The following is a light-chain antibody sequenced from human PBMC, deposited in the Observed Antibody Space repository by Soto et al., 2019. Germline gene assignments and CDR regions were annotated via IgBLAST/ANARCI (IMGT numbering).Light chain of an antibody. J-gene: IGKJ2*01. CDR2: GAS. CDR3: QLYGGSHMFS. V-gene: IGKV3-15*01. Sequence: EIVMTQSPATLSVSPGERATLSCRASQSVNSNLAWYQQKPGQAPRLLIYGASTRATGIPARFSGSGSGTEFTLTISSLESEDFAVYYCQLYGGSHMFSFGQGTKLEIK. CDR1: QSVNSN.